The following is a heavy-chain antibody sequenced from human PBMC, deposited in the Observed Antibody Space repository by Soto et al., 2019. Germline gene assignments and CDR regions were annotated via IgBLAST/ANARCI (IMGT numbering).Heavy chain of an antibody. CDR1: GGSISSGGYY. Sequence: SETLSLTXTVSGGSISSGGYYWSWIRQHPGKGLEWIGYIYYSGSTYYNPSLKSRVTISVDTSKNQFSLKLSSVTAADTAVYYCARDRGSVATITHRTDVWGQGTTVTVSS. D-gene: IGHD5-12*01. V-gene: IGHV4-31*02. CDR3: ARDRGSVATITHRTDV. J-gene: IGHJ6*02. CDR2: IYYSGST.